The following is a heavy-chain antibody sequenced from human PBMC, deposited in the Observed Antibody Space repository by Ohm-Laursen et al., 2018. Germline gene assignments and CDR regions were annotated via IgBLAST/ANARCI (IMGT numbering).Heavy chain of an antibody. J-gene: IGHJ3*01. V-gene: IGHV3-7*01. CDR2: INRDGGSE. CDR3: SRDYLSI. CDR1: GLTFSTYW. D-gene: IGHD2/OR15-2a*01. Sequence: SLRLSCAASGLTFSTYWMSWVRQAPGKGLEWVANINRDGGSESYVDSVQGRFTISRDNAKNLLYLQMNNLRAEDTAMYYCSRDYLSIWGQGTLVTVSS.